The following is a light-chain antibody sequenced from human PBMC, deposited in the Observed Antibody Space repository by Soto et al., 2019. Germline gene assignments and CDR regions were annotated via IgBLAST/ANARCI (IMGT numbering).Light chain of an antibody. CDR3: QLYGSSPPRT. J-gene: IGKJ1*01. CDR1: QSVSSTY. V-gene: IGKV3-20*01. Sequence: EIVLTQSPGTLSLSPGERATLSCWASQSVSSTYLGWYQQKPGQAPRLLIYGASSRATGIPDRFSGSGSGTDFTLTIARLEPEDFAVYYCQLYGSSPPRTFGQGTKVEIK. CDR2: GAS.